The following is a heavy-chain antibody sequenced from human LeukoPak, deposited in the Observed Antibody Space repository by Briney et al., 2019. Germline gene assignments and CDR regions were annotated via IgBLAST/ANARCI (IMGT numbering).Heavy chain of an antibody. CDR1: GFSFSSYE. CDR3: ATSSVTTGIDFDC. D-gene: IGHD4-17*01. Sequence: RGSLRLSCAATGFSFSSYEMNWVRQAPGKGLEWVSFISNSGRTKYYADSVKGRFTISRDNAKNSLFLQMNFLRGDDTAVYYCATSSVTTGIDFDCWGQGTLVTVSS. J-gene: IGHJ4*02. V-gene: IGHV3-48*03. CDR2: ISNSGRTK.